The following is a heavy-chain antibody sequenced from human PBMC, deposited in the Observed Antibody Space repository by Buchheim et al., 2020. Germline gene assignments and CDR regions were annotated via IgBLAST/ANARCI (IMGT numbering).Heavy chain of an antibody. V-gene: IGHV4-34*01. D-gene: IGHD3-22*01. CDR1: GGSFSGYY. CDR2: INHSGST. CDR3: AREPKRGSYYYDSSLPD. Sequence: QVQLQQWGAGLLKPSETLSLTCAVYGGSFSGYYWSWIRQPPGKGLEWIGEINHSGSTNYNPSLKSRVTISVDTSKNQFSLKLSSVTAADTAVYYCAREPKRGSYYYDSSLPDWGQGTL. J-gene: IGHJ4*02.